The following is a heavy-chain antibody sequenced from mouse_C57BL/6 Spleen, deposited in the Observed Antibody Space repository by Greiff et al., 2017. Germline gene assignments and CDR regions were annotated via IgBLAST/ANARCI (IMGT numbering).Heavy chain of an antibody. CDR1: GYTFTSYW. J-gene: IGHJ2*01. D-gene: IGHD2-4*01. CDR3: ARFPLYYEYFDY. Sequence: VQLQQPGTALVKPGASVKLSCKASGYTFTSYWMHWVKQRPGQGLEWIGNINPSNGGTNYNEKFKSKATLTVDKSSSTAYMQLSSLTSEDSAVYYCARFPLYYEYFDYWGQGTTLTVSS. V-gene: IGHV1-53*01. CDR2: INPSNGGT.